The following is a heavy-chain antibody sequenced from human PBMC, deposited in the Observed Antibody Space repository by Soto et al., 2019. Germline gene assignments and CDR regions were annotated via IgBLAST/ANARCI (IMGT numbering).Heavy chain of an antibody. V-gene: IGHV1-2*04. CDR2: INPNSGGT. Sequence: QVQLVQSGAEVKKPGASVKVSCKASGYTFTGYYMHWVRQAPGQGLEWMGWINPNSGGTNYAQKFQGWVTMTRDTSISTAYTELSRLRSDDTAVYYCARGDRGYCSGGSCYRHYYYYYMDVWGKGTTVTVSS. CDR3: ARGDRGYCSGGSCYRHYYYYYMDV. CDR1: GYTFTGYY. D-gene: IGHD2-15*01. J-gene: IGHJ6*03.